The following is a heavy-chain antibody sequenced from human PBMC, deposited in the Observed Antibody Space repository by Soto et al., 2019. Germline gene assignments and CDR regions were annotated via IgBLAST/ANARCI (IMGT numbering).Heavy chain of an antibody. J-gene: IGHJ4*02. CDR2: INHSGST. CDR3: ARVVRGDSSGWYCDY. V-gene: IGHV4-34*01. Sequence: PSETLSLTCTVSGGSISSYYWSWIRQPPGKGLEWIGEINHSGSTNYNPSLKSRVTISVDTSKNQFSLKLSSVTAADTAVYYCARVVRGDSSGWYCDYWGQGTLVTVSS. CDR1: GGSISSYY. D-gene: IGHD6-19*01.